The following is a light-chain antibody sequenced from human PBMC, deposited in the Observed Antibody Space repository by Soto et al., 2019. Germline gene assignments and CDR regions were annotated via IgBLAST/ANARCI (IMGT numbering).Light chain of an antibody. CDR3: QQYRRYSP. J-gene: IGKJ4*02. Sequence: DIQMTQSPSTLSASVGDRVAITCRASQNINNLLAWYQQKPGKAPKLLIYKASSLESGVPSRFSGNGSGTEFTLTISSLQPDDFATYYCQQYRRYSPFGGGTKMEIK. CDR1: QNINNL. V-gene: IGKV1-5*03. CDR2: KAS.